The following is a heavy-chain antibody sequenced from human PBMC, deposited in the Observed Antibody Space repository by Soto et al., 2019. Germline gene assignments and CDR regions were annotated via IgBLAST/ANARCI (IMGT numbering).Heavy chain of an antibody. J-gene: IGHJ1*01. V-gene: IGHV3-30*04. CDR2: ISANGYTT. Sequence: QVQLVESGGGVVQPGRSLRLSCAASGFTFSNFAIHWVRQAPGKGLEWVAAISANGYTTFYGHSVKGRFMISRDNSWNTVDLQMNSVRVEDTALYYCVRDTADDCRSDACYVALQHWGQGTLVTVSS. CDR1: GFTFSNFA. D-gene: IGHD2-2*01. CDR3: VRDTADDCRSDACYVALQH.